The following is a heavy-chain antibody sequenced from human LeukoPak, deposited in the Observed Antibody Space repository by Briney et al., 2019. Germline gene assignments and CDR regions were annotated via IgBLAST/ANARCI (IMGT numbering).Heavy chain of an antibody. CDR1: GGSISSYY. J-gene: IGHJ4*02. V-gene: IGHV4-59*01. Sequence: SETLSLTCTVSGGSISSYYWIWIRQSPGKGLEWIGYISYSGSTNYNPSLKSRVTMSVDTSKNQISLKVTSVTAADTAVYYCARAIYSSGWYYPSYWGQGTLVTVSS. CDR2: ISYSGST. D-gene: IGHD6-19*01. CDR3: ARAIYSSGWYYPSY.